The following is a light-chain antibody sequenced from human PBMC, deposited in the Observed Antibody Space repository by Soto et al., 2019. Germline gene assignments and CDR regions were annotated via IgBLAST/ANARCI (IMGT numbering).Light chain of an antibody. V-gene: IGLV2-14*03. CDR3: SSYTTSNTRQIV. J-gene: IGLJ1*01. CDR2: DVS. CDR1: SSDVGGYNY. Sequence: QSALTQPASVSGSPGQSIPISCTGTSSDVGGYNYVSWYQHHPGKAPKLMIFDVSNRPSGVSNRFSGSKSGNTASLTISGLQPEYEADYYCSSYTTSNTRQIVFGTGTKLTVL.